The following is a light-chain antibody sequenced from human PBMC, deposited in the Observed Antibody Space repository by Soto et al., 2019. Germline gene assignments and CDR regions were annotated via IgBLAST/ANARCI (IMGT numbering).Light chain of an antibody. CDR3: QQYDTSPST. J-gene: IGKJ1*01. CDR1: LSVGTLY. Sequence: MMLTQSPGTLSLSPGDTATLSCRASLSVGTLYLAWYQQKPGQAPRLLISGTSTRATGIPDRFSGSASGTDFTLTISRLQPEDFAVYYCQQYDTSPSTFGQGTRV. V-gene: IGKV3-20*01. CDR2: GTS.